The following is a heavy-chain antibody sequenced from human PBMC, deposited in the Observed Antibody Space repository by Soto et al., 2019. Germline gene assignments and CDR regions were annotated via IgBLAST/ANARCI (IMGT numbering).Heavy chain of an antibody. J-gene: IGHJ6*02. CDR3: TSGAIVATNYYYGMDV. CDR2: ISGSGGST. D-gene: IGHD5-12*01. CDR1: GFTFSSYA. Sequence: GGSLRLSCAASGFTFSSYAMSWVRQAPGKGLEWVSAISGSGGSTYYADSVKGRFTISRDNSKNTLYLQMNSLRAEDTAVYYCTSGAIVATNYYYGMDVWGQGTTVTVSS. V-gene: IGHV3-23*01.